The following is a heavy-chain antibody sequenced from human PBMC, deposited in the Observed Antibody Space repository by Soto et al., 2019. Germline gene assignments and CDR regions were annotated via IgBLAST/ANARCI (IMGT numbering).Heavy chain of an antibody. V-gene: IGHV3-23*01. CDR2: ISGSGGST. CDR3: SSWGKKTNFDY. CDR1: GFTFSSYA. J-gene: IGHJ4*02. D-gene: IGHD3-16*01. Sequence: GGSLRLSCAASGFTFSSYAMSWVRQAPGKGLEWVSAISGSGGSTYYADSVKGRFTISRDNSKNTLYLQMNSLRAEDTAVYYCSSWGKKTNFDYWGQGTLVTVSS.